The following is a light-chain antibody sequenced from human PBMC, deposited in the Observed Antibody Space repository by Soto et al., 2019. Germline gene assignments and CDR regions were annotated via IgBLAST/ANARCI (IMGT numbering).Light chain of an antibody. V-gene: IGKV3-20*01. J-gene: IGKJ1*01. CDR1: QSISSNQ. CDR3: QQYVSWT. Sequence: EIVLTQSPGTLSVPPGERATLSCRASQSISSNQLAWYQQKPGQAPSLLIYGASSRATGIPDRFSGSGSGTDFTLTISRLEPEDYAIYYCQQYVSWTFGQGTKVEIK. CDR2: GAS.